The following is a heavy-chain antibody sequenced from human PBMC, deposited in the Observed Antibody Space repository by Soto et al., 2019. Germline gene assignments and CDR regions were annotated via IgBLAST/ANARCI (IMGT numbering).Heavy chain of an antibody. CDR3: ARVFSRWELTLCY. V-gene: IGHV1-18*01. D-gene: IGHD1-26*01. CDR1: GYTFTSYG. J-gene: IGHJ4*02. Sequence: GGPVKVSCKASGYTFTSYGISWVRQAPGQGLEWMGWISAYNGNTNYAQKLQGRVTMTTDTSTSAAYMELRSLRSDDTAVYYCARVFSRWELTLCYWGQGTLVTVSS. CDR2: ISAYNGNT.